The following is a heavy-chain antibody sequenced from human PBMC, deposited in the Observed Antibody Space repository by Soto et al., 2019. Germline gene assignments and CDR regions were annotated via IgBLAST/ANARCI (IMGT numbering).Heavy chain of an antibody. CDR2: MNPNSGNT. CDR1: GYTFTSYD. D-gene: IGHD2-2*01. Sequence: ASVKVPCKASGYTFTSYDINWVRQATGQGLEWMGWMNPNSGNTGYAQKFQGRVTMTRNTSISTAYMELSSLRSEDTAVYYCARSGPSSAVVPAATLYYYYYMDVWGKGTTVTVSS. J-gene: IGHJ6*03. CDR3: ARSGPSSAVVPAATLYYYYYMDV. V-gene: IGHV1-8*01.